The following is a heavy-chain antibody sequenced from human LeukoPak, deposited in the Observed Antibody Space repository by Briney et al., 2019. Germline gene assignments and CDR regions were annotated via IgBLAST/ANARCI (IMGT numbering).Heavy chain of an antibody. CDR3: ARDNPATVTTGIDY. Sequence: PGGSLRLSCAASGFTFGDYWMTWVRQAPGKGLEWVANIKQDGSEKYYVDSVKGRFTISRDNAKNSLYLQMNSLRAEDTAVYYCARDNPATVTTGIDYWGQGTLVTVSS. CDR2: IKQDGSEK. J-gene: IGHJ4*02. CDR1: GFTFGDYW. V-gene: IGHV3-7*01. D-gene: IGHD4-17*01.